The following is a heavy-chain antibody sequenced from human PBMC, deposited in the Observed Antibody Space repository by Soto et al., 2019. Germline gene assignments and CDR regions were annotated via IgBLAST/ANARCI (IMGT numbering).Heavy chain of an antibody. CDR3: ARDHGILDV. Sequence: GGSLRLSCAASGFTFSSYWMSWVRQAPGKGLEWVANIKENGSWKYYVDSVKGRFTISRDNPKNSLYLQMNSLRAEDTAVYYCARDHGILDVWGQGTTVTVSS. V-gene: IGHV3-7*01. CDR1: GFTFSSYW. CDR2: IKENGSWK. D-gene: IGHD1-1*01. J-gene: IGHJ6*02.